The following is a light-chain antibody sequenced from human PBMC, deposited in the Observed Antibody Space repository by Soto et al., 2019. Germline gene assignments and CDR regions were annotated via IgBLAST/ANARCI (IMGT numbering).Light chain of an antibody. J-gene: IGKJ2*01. CDR3: QHHGNSAYT. Sequence: IVLTQSPGTLSLSPGERATLSCRASQTVSGSYLAWYQHKPGQAPRLLIHGASTGATGIPDRFSGSGSGTDFTLTISRLEPEDFVVYYCQHHGNSAYTFGQGPKVDIK. CDR2: GAS. CDR1: QTVSGSY. V-gene: IGKV3-20*01.